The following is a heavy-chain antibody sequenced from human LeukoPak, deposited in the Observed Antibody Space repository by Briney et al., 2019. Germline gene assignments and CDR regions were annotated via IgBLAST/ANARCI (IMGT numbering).Heavy chain of an antibody. CDR3: ARGLRLRLGELAGYFDY. Sequence: SETLSLTCTVSGGSISSYYWSWIRQPPGKGLEWIGEINHSGSTNYNPSLKSRVTISVDTSKNQFSLKLSSVTAADTAVYYCARGLRLRLGELAGYFDYWGQGTLVTVSS. J-gene: IGHJ4*02. CDR2: INHSGST. CDR1: GGSISSYY. D-gene: IGHD3-16*01. V-gene: IGHV4-34*01.